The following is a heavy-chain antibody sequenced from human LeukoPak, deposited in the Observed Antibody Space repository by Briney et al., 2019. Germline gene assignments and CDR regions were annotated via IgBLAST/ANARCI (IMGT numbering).Heavy chain of an antibody. Sequence: GGSLRLSCTASGFTFSSYEMNWVRQAPGKGLEWVSYIRSDGSTIFYAESVKGRFTISRDNAKNSLYLQMNSLRAEDTAVYYCAELGITMIGGVWGKGTTVTISS. D-gene: IGHD3-10*02. CDR3: AELGITMIGGV. CDR2: IRSDGSTI. V-gene: IGHV3-48*03. J-gene: IGHJ6*04. CDR1: GFTFSSYE.